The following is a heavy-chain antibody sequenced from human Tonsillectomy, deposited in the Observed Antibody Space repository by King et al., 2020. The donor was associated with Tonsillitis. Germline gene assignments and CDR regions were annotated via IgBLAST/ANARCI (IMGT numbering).Heavy chain of an antibody. CDR3: AKRFSANSGAFDY. Sequence: VQLVESGGGLVQPGESLRLSCAASGFIFSSYAMSWVRQAPGKGLELVSGISNIDDITYYTDSVKGRFTISSDNSKNTLYLLMTSLRAEDTAIYYCAKRFSANSGAFDYWGQGALVRVSS. CDR2: ISNIDDIT. V-gene: IGHV3-23*04. D-gene: IGHD2-21*01. J-gene: IGHJ4*02. CDR1: GFIFSSYA.